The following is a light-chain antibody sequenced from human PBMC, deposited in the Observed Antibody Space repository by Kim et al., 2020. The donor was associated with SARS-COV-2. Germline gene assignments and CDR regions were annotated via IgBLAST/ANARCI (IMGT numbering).Light chain of an antibody. CDR1: QSIRSNY. J-gene: IGKJ1*01. V-gene: IGKV3-20*01. Sequence: PPGERATLSCRASQSIRSNYIAWYQQNRGQAPRVLIYGASTRATGIPDRFSGSGSGTDFTLTVSRLEPEDSAVYYCHQYVYSPWTFGQGTKVDIK. CDR3: HQYVYSPWT. CDR2: GAS.